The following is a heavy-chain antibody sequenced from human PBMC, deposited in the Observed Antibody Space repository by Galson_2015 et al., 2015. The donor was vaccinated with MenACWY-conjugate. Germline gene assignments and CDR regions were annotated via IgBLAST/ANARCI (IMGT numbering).Heavy chain of an antibody. Sequence: SVKVSCKASGYTLTTHGMHWVRQVPGQRLEWMGWINAANGVTRHPQRFQDRVTITCDTSASIVYMELGSLRSEDTAVYYCARNILGSYTDYWGQGTLVTVSS. V-gene: IGHV1-3*01. D-gene: IGHD1-26*01. CDR1: GYTLTTHG. CDR2: INAANGVT. CDR3: ARNILGSYTDY. J-gene: IGHJ4*02.